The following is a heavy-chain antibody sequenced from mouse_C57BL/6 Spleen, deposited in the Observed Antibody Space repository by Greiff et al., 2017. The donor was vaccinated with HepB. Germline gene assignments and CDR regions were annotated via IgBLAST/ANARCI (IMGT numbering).Heavy chain of an antibody. D-gene: IGHD1-1*02. CDR3: AREGYGSDYYAMDY. V-gene: IGHV1-64*01. Sequence: VQLQQPGAELVKPGASVKLSCKASGYTFTSYWMHWVKQRRGQGLEWIGMIHPNSGSTNYNEKFKSKATLTVDKSSSTAYMQLSSLTSEDSAVYYCAREGYGSDYYAMDYWGQGTSVTVSS. CDR2: IHPNSGST. J-gene: IGHJ4*01. CDR1: GYTFTSYW.